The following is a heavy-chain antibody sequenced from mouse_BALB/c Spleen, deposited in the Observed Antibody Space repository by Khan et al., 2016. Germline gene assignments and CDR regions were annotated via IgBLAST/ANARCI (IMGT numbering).Heavy chain of an antibody. J-gene: IGHJ3*01. CDR3: ARAGYYGYLVN. Sequence: EVKLLESGGGLVQPGGSLKLSCAASGCDFSRYWMSWVRQAPGKGLEWIGEINPDSSTINYTPSLKDKFIISRDNAKNTLYLQMRKVRSEDTVLYYCARAGYYGYLVNWGQGTLVTVSA. D-gene: IGHD1-1*01. V-gene: IGHV4-1*02. CDR2: INPDSSTI. CDR1: GCDFSRYW.